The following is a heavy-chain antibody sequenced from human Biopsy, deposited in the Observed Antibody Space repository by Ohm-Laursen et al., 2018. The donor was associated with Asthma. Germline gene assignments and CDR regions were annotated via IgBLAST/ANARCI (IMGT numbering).Heavy chain of an antibody. CDR1: GGMFGNFA. V-gene: IGHV1-69*01. J-gene: IGHJ6*02. D-gene: IGHD6-19*01. CDR2: ITTVFGTT. CDR3: ARCQVGYSSGWSLLLKKIYYSGMDV. Sequence: GSSVKVSCKASGGMFGNFAISWVRQAPGQGLEWLGGITTVFGTTNYAQKFQGRVTITADESTSTAYMEVTSLRSEDTAIYYCARCQVGYSSGWSLLLKKIYYSGMDVWGQGTAVTVSS.